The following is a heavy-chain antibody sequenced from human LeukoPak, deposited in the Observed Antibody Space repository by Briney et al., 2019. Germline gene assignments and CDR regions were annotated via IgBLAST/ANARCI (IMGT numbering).Heavy chain of an antibody. Sequence: GGSLRLSCAASGFTFSSYAMSWVRQAPGKGLEWVSAISGSGGSTYYADSVKGRFTISRDNSKNSLYLQMNSLRAEDTAVYYCARDLEYSSSPVWDYWGQGTLVTVSS. CDR3: ARDLEYSSSPVWDY. CDR1: GFTFSSYA. CDR2: ISGSGGST. V-gene: IGHV3-23*01. J-gene: IGHJ4*02. D-gene: IGHD6-6*01.